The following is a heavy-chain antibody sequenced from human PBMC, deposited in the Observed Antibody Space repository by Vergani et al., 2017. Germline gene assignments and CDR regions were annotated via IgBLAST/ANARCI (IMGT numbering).Heavy chain of an antibody. CDR1: GGSISSGSYY. J-gene: IGHJ6*03. CDR2: IYTSGST. CDR3: ARETLLEWLSQGPYYYYYMDV. D-gene: IGHD3-3*01. Sequence: QVQLQESGPGLVKPSQTLSLTCTVSGGSISSGSYYWSWIRQPAGKGLEWIGRIYTSGSTNYNPSLKSRVTISVDTSKNPFSLTLSSVTAADTAVYYCARETLLEWLSQGPYYYYYMDVWGKGTTVTVSS. V-gene: IGHV4-61*02.